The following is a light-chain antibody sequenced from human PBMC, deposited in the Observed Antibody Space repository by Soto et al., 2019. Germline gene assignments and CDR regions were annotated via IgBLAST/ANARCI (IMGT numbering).Light chain of an antibody. CDR1: QTLLFSSHKKTF. Sequence: DIVMTQSPDSLAVSLGERATIYCKSSQTLLFSSHKKTFLAWYQQKPGQPPKWLVHWASSRETGVPDRFSGSGSETDFTLTISSLQAADVAVYYCQQYFSTPLSFGGGTKVEIK. CDR2: WAS. J-gene: IGKJ4*01. V-gene: IGKV4-1*01. CDR3: QQYFSTPLS.